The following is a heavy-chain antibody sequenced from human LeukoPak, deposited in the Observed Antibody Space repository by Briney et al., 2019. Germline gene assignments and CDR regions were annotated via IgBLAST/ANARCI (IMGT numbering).Heavy chain of an antibody. CDR1: GGSISSYY. J-gene: IGHJ5*02. CDR3: AREGYCTNGVCTNWFDP. V-gene: IGHV4-59*01. D-gene: IGHD2-8*01. CDR2: IHYSGST. Sequence: SETLSLTCTVSGGSISSYYWSWIRQPPGKGLEWIGYIHYSGSTNYNPSLKSRVTISVDTSKNQFSLKLSSVTAADTAVYYCAREGYCTNGVCTNWFDPWGQGSLVSVHS.